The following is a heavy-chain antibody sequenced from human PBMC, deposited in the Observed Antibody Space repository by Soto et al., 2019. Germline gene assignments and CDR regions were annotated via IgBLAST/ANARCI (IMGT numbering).Heavy chain of an antibody. Sequence: QVQLVQSGAEVKKPGSSVKVSCKASGGTFSSYPISWVQQAPGQGLEWMGGTNANLGTGNYAQKFQGRLTITTDISTITAYMELRTLRSEDTAVYYCARRDSRGYFRYFDNWGQGTLVTVSS. D-gene: IGHD5-18*01. V-gene: IGHV1-69*06. CDR3: ARRDSRGYFRYFDN. J-gene: IGHJ4*02. CDR1: GGTFSSYP. CDR2: TNANLGTG.